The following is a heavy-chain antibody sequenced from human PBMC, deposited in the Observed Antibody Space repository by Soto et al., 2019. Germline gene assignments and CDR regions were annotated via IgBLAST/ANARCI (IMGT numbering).Heavy chain of an antibody. Sequence: QVQLVQSGAEVKKPGSSVKVSCKASGGTFSSYTISWVRQAPGQGLEWMGRIIPILGIANYAQKFQGRVTXTXDXXTSTAYMELSSLRSEDTAVYYCAREGLKYGGWFDPWGQGTLVTVSS. V-gene: IGHV1-69*08. D-gene: IGHD3-16*01. CDR1: GGTFSSYT. CDR2: IIPILGIA. CDR3: AREGLKYGGWFDP. J-gene: IGHJ5*02.